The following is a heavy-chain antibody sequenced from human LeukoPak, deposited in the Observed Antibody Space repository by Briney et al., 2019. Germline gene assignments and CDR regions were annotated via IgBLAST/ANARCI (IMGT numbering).Heavy chain of an antibody. V-gene: IGHV3-48*03. J-gene: IGHJ6*04. CDR2: ISSSGSTI. CDR1: GFTFSSYE. CDR3: ARAPTTVIIVSGWYYGMDV. D-gene: IGHD4-23*01. Sequence: GGSLRLSCAASGFTFSSYEMNWVRQAPGKGLEGVSYISSSGSTIYYADSVKGRFTISRDNAKNSLYLQMNSLRAEDTAVYYCARAPTTVIIVSGWYYGMDVWGKGTTVTVSS.